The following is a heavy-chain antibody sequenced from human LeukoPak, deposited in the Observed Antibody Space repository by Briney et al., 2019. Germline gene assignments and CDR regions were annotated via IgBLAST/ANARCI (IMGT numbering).Heavy chain of an antibody. Sequence: SVKVSCQAYRGTFSSYGIRWVRQAPGQGLEWMGGIIPIFGTANYAQEFQGRVTIIADESTSTAYMELSSLRSEDTAVYYCARDLFRGYYYDARGAFDIWGQGTMVTVSS. V-gene: IGHV1-69*13. J-gene: IGHJ3*02. CDR1: RGTFSSYG. D-gene: IGHD3-22*01. CDR3: ARDLFRGYYYDARGAFDI. CDR2: IIPIFGTA.